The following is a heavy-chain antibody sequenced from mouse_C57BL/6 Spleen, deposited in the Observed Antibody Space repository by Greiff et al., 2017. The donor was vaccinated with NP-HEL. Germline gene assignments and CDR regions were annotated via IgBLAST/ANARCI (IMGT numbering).Heavy chain of an antibody. J-gene: IGHJ2*01. D-gene: IGHD1-1*01. CDR1: GYTFTSYW. CDR3: ARNHYGSFDY. CDR2: IHPNSGST. V-gene: IGHV1-64*01. Sequence: QVQLQQSGAELVKPGASVKLSCKASGYTFTSYWMHWVKQRPGQGLEWIGMIHPNSGSTNYNEKFKSKATLTVDKSSSTAYMQLSSLTSEDSAVYYCARNHYGSFDYWGQGTTLTVSS.